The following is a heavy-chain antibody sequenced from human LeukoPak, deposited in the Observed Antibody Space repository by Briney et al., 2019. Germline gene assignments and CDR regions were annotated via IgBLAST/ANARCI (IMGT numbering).Heavy chain of an antibody. V-gene: IGHV1-46*01. D-gene: IGHD2/OR15-2a*01. CDR3: ARGRTTFPYYYYYGMDV. J-gene: IGHJ6*02. Sequence: ASVKVSCTASGYTFTIYYMHWVRQAPGQGLEWMGIINPSGGSTSYAQKFQGRVTMTRDTSTSTVYTELSSLRSEDTAVYYCARGRTTFPYYYYYGMDVWGQGTTVTVSS. CDR2: INPSGGST. CDR1: GYTFTIYY.